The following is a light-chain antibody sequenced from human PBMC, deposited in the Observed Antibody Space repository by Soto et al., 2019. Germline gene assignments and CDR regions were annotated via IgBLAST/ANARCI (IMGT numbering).Light chain of an antibody. J-gene: IGKJ5*01. CDR3: QQYENLPT. Sequence: TQSPSTLSLSPGERATLSCRASQNINNYLNWYQQKPGRAPKLLIYDASNLEAGVPSRFRGSGSGTDFTFTISRLQPEDIATYYCQQYENLPTFGQGTRLEIK. CDR2: DAS. CDR1: QNINNY. V-gene: IGKV1-33*01.